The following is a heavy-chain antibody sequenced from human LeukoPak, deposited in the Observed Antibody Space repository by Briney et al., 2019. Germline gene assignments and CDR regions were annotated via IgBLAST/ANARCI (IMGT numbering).Heavy chain of an antibody. D-gene: IGHD6-13*01. J-gene: IGHJ5*02. Sequence: ASVKVSCKASGYSFTSFGMNWVRQAPGQGLEWMGIINPSGGSTSYAQKFQGRVTMTRDMSTSTVYMELSSLRSEDTAVYYCARVRAAAATYNWFDPWGQGTLVTVSS. V-gene: IGHV1-46*01. CDR3: ARVRAAAATYNWFDP. CDR2: INPSGGST. CDR1: GYSFTSFG.